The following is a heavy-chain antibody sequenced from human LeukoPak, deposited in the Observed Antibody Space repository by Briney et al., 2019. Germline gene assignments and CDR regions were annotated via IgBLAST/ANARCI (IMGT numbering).Heavy chain of an antibody. J-gene: IGHJ4*02. CDR1: GFTFSSYG. V-gene: IGHV3-30*02. CDR2: IRYDGSNK. CDR3: AKDYPPYSEGTGEIGY. Sequence: GGSLRLSCAASGFTFSSYGMHWVRQAPGKGLEWVAFIRYDGSNKYYADSVKGRFTVSRDNSKDTLYLQMNSLRADDTAVYYCAKDYPPYSEGTGEIGYWGQGTLVTVSS. D-gene: IGHD1-1*01.